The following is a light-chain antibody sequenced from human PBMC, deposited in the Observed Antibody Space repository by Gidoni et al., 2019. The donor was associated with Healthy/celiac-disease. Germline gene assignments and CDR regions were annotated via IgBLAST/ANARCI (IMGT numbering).Light chain of an antibody. CDR3: QSYDSSLSGWYV. CDR2: GNS. CDR1: SSNIGAGYD. J-gene: IGLJ1*01. V-gene: IGLV1-40*01. Sequence: QSVLTQPPSVSGAPGQRVTIPCTGSSSNIGAGYDVHWYQQLPGTAPKLLIYGNSNRPSGVPDRFSGSKSGTSASLAITGLQAEDEADYYCQSYDSSLSGWYVFGTGTKVTVL.